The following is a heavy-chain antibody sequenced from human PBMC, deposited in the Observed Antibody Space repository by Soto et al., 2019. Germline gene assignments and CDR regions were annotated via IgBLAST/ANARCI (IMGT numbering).Heavy chain of an antibody. CDR2: INHSGST. V-gene: IGHV4-34*01. Sequence: SETLSLTCAVYGGSFSGYYWSWIRQPPGKGLEWIGEINHSGSTNYNPSLKSRVTISVDTSKNQFSLKLSSVTAADTAVYYCARGHRFDYVWGSFRWYFDSWGQGTLVTVSS. J-gene: IGHJ4*02. CDR1: GGSFSGYY. D-gene: IGHD3-16*02. CDR3: ARGHRFDYVWGSFRWYFDS.